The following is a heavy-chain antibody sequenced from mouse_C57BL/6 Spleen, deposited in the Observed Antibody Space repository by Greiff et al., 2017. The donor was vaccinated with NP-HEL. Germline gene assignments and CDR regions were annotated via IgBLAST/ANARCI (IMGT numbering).Heavy chain of an antibody. CDR1: GFTFSDYY. V-gene: IGHV5-16*01. CDR3: ARGGMVTHWYFDV. J-gene: IGHJ1*03. Sequence: EVHLVESEGGLVQPGSSMKLSCTASGFTFSDYYMAWVRQVPEKGLEWVSNINYDGSSTYYLDSLKSRFIISRDNAKNILYLQMSSLKSEDTATYYCARGGMVTHWYFDVWGTGTTVTVSS. CDR2: INYDGSST. D-gene: IGHD2-2*01.